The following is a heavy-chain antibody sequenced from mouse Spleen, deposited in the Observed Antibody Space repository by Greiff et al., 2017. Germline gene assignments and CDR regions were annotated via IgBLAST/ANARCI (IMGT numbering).Heavy chain of an antibody. V-gene: IGHV1-50*01. D-gene: IGHD1-1*01. CDR3: ARRAFATTVVAPWYAMDY. CDR1: GYTFTSYW. CDR2: IDPSDSYT. Sequence: QVQLQQPGAELVKPGASVKLSCKASGYTFTSYWMQWVKQRPGQGLEWIGEIDPSDSYTNYNQKFKGKATLTVDTSSSTAYMQLSSLTSEDSAVYYCARRAFATTVVAPWYAMDYWGQGTSVTVSS. J-gene: IGHJ4*01.